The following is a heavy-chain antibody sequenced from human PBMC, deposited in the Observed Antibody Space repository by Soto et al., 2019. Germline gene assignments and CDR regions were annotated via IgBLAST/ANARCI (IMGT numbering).Heavy chain of an antibody. CDR1: GGSISSYY. V-gene: IGHV4-4*07. J-gene: IGHJ2*01. CDR2: IYTSGST. Sequence: QVQLQESGPGLVKPSETLSLTCTVSGGSISSYYWSWIRQPAGKGLEWIGRIYTSGSTNYNPSLTSRVTMSVDTSKNQFSLKLSSVTAADTAVYYCARQRSVAPYWYFDLWGRGTLVTVSS. D-gene: IGHD2-15*01. CDR3: ARQRSVAPYWYFDL.